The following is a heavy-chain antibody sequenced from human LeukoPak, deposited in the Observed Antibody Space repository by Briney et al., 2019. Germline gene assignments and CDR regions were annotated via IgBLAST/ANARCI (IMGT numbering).Heavy chain of an antibody. CDR2: ISYDGSNK. CDR3: AKDNSLYGYHYYGMDV. V-gene: IGHV3-30*18. Sequence: GGSLRLSCAASGFTFSSYGMQWVRQAPGKGLEWVAVISYDGSNKYYADSVKGRFTISRDNSKNTLYLQMNSLRAEDTAVYYCAKDNSLYGYHYYGMDVWGQGTTVTVSS. CDR1: GFTFSSYG. J-gene: IGHJ6*02. D-gene: IGHD3-10*01.